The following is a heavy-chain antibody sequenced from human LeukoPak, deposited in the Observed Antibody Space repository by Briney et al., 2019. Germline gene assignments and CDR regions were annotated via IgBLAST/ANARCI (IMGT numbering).Heavy chain of an antibody. CDR2: IYYSGST. CDR3: ARLGQLAFDY. J-gene: IGHJ4*02. V-gene: IGHV4-59*12. Sequence: SETLSLTCTVSGGSISSYYWSWIRQPPGKGLEWIGYIYYSGSTNYNPSLKSRVTISVDTSKNRFSLNLSSVTAADTAVYYCARLGQLAFDYWGQGTLVTVSS. CDR1: GGSISSYY. D-gene: IGHD6-13*01.